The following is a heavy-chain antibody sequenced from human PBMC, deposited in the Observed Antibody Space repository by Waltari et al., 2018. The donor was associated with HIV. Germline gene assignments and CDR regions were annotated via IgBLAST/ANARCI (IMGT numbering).Heavy chain of an antibody. CDR3: AKQFRIPGAGRRRNYFDC. J-gene: IGHJ4*02. V-gene: IGHV4-39*01. CDR2: IYFSGNS. D-gene: IGHD3-10*01. Sequence: LQLQHSVPGLVMPSATLPLPCTVSGVSISSSPRYWGWPRQPRGKCVEWLASIYFSGNSYSKPSLKSRLTISEDTSNKPLALALPSVTAAATAVDCCAKQFRIPGAGRRRNYFDCWGLGTLVTVT. CDR1: GVSISSSPRY.